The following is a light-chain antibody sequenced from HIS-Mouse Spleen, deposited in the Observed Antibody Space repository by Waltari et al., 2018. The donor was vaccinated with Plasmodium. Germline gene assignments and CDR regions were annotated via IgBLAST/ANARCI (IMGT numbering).Light chain of an antibody. Sequence: SYELTQPPSVSVSPGQTARITCSGDALPKKYAYWYQQKSGQAPGLVIYEDSKRPSGMPERCSGASSGRMATVTISGAQVEDEADYYCYSTDSSGNHRVFGGGTKLTVL. CDR1: ALPKKY. J-gene: IGLJ3*02. CDR3: YSTDSSGNHRV. V-gene: IGLV3-10*01. CDR2: EDS.